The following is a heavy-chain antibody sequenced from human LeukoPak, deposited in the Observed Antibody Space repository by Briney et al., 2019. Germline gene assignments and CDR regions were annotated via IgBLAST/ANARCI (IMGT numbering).Heavy chain of an antibody. CDR2: IFNSGRT. CDR1: GGSISGYY. CDR3: ARESFEVWEYSSSPGLLGFDY. J-gene: IGHJ4*02. D-gene: IGHD6-6*01. V-gene: IGHV4-59*08. Sequence: PSETLSLTCTVSGGSISGYYWSWIRQPPGKGLEWIAYIFNSGRTNYNPSLKSRVTISVDTSKNQFSLKLSSVTAADTAVYYCARESFEVWEYSSSPGLLGFDYWGQGTLVTVSS.